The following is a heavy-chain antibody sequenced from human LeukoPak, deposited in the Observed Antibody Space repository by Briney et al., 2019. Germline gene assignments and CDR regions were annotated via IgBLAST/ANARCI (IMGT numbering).Heavy chain of an antibody. V-gene: IGHV1-69*04. Sequence: SVKVSCKASGCTFSSYAISWVRQAPGQGLEWMGRIIPIFGIANYAQKFQGRVTITADKSTSTTYMELSSLRSEDTAVYYCARAHYDSSGYYSAFDIWGQGTMVTVSS. D-gene: IGHD3-22*01. CDR3: ARAHYDSSGYYSAFDI. CDR2: IIPIFGIA. J-gene: IGHJ3*02. CDR1: GCTFSSYA.